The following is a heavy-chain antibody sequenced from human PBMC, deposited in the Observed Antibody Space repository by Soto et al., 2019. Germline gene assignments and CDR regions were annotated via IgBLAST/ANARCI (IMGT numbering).Heavy chain of an antibody. J-gene: IGHJ4*02. CDR3: AKMGLRFLEWLFLTPDY. D-gene: IGHD3-3*01. CDR1: GLTFSSYA. V-gene: IGHV3-23*01. Sequence: EVQLLESGGGLVQPGGSLRLSCAASGLTFSSYAMSWVRQAPGKGLEWVSAISGSGGSTYYADSVKGRFTISRDNSKNTLYLQMNSLRAEDTAVYYCAKMGLRFLEWLFLTPDYWGQGTLVTVSS. CDR2: ISGSGGST.